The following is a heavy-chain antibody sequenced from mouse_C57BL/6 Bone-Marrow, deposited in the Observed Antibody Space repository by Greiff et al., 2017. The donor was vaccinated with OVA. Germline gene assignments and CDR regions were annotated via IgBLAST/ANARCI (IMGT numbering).Heavy chain of an antibody. Sequence: VQLQQSGPELVKPGASVKMSCKASGYTFTDYNMHWVKQSHGKSLEWIGYINPNNGGTSYNQKFKGKATLTVNKSSSKAYMEIRSLTSEDSAVYYCAREGWLLNYYYAMDYWGQGTSVTVSS. CDR2: INPNNGGT. CDR1: GYTFTDYN. J-gene: IGHJ4*01. CDR3: AREGWLLNYYYAMDY. D-gene: IGHD2-3*01. V-gene: IGHV1-22*01.